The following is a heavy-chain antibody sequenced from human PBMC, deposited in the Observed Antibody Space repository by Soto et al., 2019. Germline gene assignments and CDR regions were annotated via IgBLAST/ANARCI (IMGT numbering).Heavy chain of an antibody. CDR3: ARLGKDYYGSGSYYQYYYGMDV. D-gene: IGHD3-10*01. Sequence: SVKVSCKASGGTFSSYAISWVRQAPGQGLEWMGGIIPIFGTANYAQKFQGRVTITADKSTSTAYMELSSLRSEDTAVYYCARLGKDYYGSGSYYQYYYGMDVWGQGTKVTV. CDR1: GGTFSSYA. CDR2: IIPIFGTA. V-gene: IGHV1-69*06. J-gene: IGHJ6*02.